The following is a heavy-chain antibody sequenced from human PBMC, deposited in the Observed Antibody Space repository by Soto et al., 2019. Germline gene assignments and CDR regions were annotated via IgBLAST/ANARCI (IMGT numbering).Heavy chain of an antibody. CDR3: ARGQRNTAMLLSQYYYYGMDV. CDR2: INHSGST. CDR1: GGSFGGHY. V-gene: IGHV4-34*01. J-gene: IGHJ6*02. D-gene: IGHD5-18*01. Sequence: SETLSLTCAVYGGSFGGHYWSWIRQPPGKGLEWIGEINHSGSTNYNPSLKSRVTISVDTSKNQFSLKLSSVTAADTAVYYCARGQRNTAMLLSQYYYYGMDVWGQGTTVTVSS.